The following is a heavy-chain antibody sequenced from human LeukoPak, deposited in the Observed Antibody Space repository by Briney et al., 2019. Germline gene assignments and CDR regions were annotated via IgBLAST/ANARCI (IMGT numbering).Heavy chain of an antibody. CDR2: IYYSGST. Sequence: SETLSLTCTVSGGSISSYYWSWIRQPPGKGLEWIGYIYYSGSTNYNPSLKSRVTISVDTSKNQFSLQLNSVTPGDTAVYYCARAVQYYYDSSGYYWGGLDYFDYWGQGTLVTVSS. D-gene: IGHD3-22*01. CDR1: GGSISSYY. J-gene: IGHJ4*02. CDR3: ARAVQYYYDSSGYYWGGLDYFDY. V-gene: IGHV4-59*12.